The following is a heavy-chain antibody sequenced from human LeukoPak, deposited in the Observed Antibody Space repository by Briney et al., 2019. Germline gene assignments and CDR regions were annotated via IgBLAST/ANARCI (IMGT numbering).Heavy chain of an antibody. J-gene: IGHJ6*02. CDR2: ISAYNGNT. CDR3: ARDQGIKDNYYYYGMDV. V-gene: IGHV1-18*01. CDR1: GYTFTSYG. D-gene: IGHD2-15*01. Sequence: VASVKVSCKASGYTFTSYGISWVRQAPGQGLEWMGWISAYNGNTNYAQKLQGRVTMTTDTSTSTAYMELRSLRSDDTAVYYCARDQGIKDNYYYYGMDVWGQGTTVTVSS.